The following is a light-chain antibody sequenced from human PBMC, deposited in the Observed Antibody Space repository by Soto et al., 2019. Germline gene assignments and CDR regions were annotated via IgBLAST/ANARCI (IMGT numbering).Light chain of an antibody. V-gene: IGKV1-5*01. CDR1: QTISSW. J-gene: IGKJ1*01. CDR2: DAS. Sequence: DIQMTQSPFTLSASVGDRVTITCRASQTISSWLAWYQQIPGKAPKLLIYDASNLESGVPSRFSGSGSGTEFTLTISSLQPKDFAVYYCQQYENYWTFGQGTKVEIK. CDR3: QQYENYWT.